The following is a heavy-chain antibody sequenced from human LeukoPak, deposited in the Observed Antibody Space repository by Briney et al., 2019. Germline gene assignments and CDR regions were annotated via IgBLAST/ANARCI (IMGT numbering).Heavy chain of an antibody. Sequence: PGGSLRLSCAASGFTFSSYWMNWVRQAPGKGLEWVANIKQDGSEKYYVDSVKGRFTISRDNAKNSLYLQMNSLRAEDTAVYYCARDRGNTITYYYDSSGSPLDYWGQGTLVTVSS. CDR3: ARDRGNTITYYYDSSGSPLDY. D-gene: IGHD3-22*01. J-gene: IGHJ4*02. V-gene: IGHV3-7*03. CDR2: IKQDGSEK. CDR1: GFTFSSYW.